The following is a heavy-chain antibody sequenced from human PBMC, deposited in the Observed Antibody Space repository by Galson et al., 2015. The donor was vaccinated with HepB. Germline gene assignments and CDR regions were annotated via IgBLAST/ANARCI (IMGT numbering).Heavy chain of an antibody. Sequence: LRLSCAASGFTFSSYWMQWVRQVPGKGLVWVSRINSDGSNTRYADSVKGRFTISRDNAKNTLYLQMNSLRAEDTAVYYCVRDSSGSYWGQGTLVTVSS. J-gene: IGHJ4*02. CDR3: VRDSSGSY. D-gene: IGHD6-19*01. V-gene: IGHV3-74*01. CDR2: INSDGSNT. CDR1: GFTFSSYW.